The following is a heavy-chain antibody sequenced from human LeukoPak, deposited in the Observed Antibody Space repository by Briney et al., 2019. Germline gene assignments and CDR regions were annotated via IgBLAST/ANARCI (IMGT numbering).Heavy chain of an antibody. CDR2: INHSGST. CDR1: GGSVSSSSYY. CDR3: ASSTSSIAAAVY. D-gene: IGHD6-13*01. J-gene: IGHJ4*02. V-gene: IGHV4-39*07. Sequence: KPSETLSLTCTVSGGSVSSSSYYWGWIRQPPGKGLEWIGEINHSGSTNYNPSLKSRVTISVDTSKNQFSLKLSSVTAADTAVYYCASSTSSIAAAVYWGQGTLVTVSS.